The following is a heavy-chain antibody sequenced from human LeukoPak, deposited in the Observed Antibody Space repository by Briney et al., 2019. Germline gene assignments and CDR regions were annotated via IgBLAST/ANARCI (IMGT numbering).Heavy chain of an antibody. CDR1: GGSFSGYY. J-gene: IGHJ6*03. CDR2: INHSGST. V-gene: IGHV4-34*01. D-gene: IGHD2-15*01. CDR3: ARENCSGGSCYLKLNYYYYMDV. Sequence: SETLSLTCAVYGGSFSGYYWSWIRQPPGKGLEWIGDINHSGSTNYNPSLKSRVTISVDTSKNQFSLKLSSVTAADTAVYYCARENCSGGSCYLKLNYYYYMDVWGKGTTVTVSS.